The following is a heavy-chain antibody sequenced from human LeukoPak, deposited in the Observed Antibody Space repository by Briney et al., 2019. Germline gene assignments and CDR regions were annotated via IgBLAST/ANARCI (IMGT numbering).Heavy chain of an antibody. V-gene: IGHV3-53*01. D-gene: IGHD3-22*01. J-gene: IGHJ4*02. CDR3: ARVRPYYDSGGYGGIIGYFDY. CDR1: ALTASSNY. CDR2: IYSVGST. Sequence: PGGSLRLSCPPSALTASSNYMGWDRQAPGKGLEWVSVIYSVGSTYYDDSVKGRFRISRDNSKNPLYLQMNSLRAEETAVYYCARVRPYYDSGGYGGIIGYFDYWGQGTLVTVSS.